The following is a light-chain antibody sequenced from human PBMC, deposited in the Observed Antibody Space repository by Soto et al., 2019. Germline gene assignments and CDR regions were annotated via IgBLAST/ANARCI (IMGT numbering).Light chain of an antibody. Sequence: QSVLTQPPSASGTPGQRVTISCSGSSPNIGSNTVNWYQQLPGTAPKLVMYGNNQRPSGVPDRFSGSKSGTSASLAISGLQPEDEADYYCAAWDDSLNGQVVFGGGTQLTVL. CDR3: AAWDDSLNGQVV. V-gene: IGLV1-44*01. J-gene: IGLJ2*01. CDR2: GNN. CDR1: SPNIGSNT.